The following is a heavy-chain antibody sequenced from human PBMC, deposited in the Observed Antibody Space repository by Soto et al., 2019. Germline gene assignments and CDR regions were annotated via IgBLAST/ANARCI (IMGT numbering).Heavy chain of an antibody. Sequence: ASVKVSCKASGYTFTSYGISWVRQAPGQGLEWMGWISAYNGNTSYAQKLQGRVTMTRNTSISTAYMELSSLRSEDTAVYYCARGATARNYYYYYYMDVWGKGTTVTVSS. CDR3: ARGATARNYYYYYYMDV. D-gene: IGHD2-15*01. CDR2: ISAYNGNT. J-gene: IGHJ6*03. CDR1: GYTFTSYG. V-gene: IGHV1-18*01.